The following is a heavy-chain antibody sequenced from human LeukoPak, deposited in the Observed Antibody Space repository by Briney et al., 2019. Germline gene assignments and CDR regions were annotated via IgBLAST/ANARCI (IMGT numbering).Heavy chain of an antibody. CDR1: GYTFTSYD. J-gene: IGHJ6*03. V-gene: IGHV1-8*01. CDR2: MNPNSGNT. CDR3: ARSGYSSSWYYYYMDV. Sequence: VASVKVSCKASGYTFTSYDINWVRQAPGQGLEWMGWMNPNSGNTGYAQKFQGRVTMTRNTSISTAYMELSSLRSEDTAVYYCARSGYSSSWYYYYMDVWGKGTTVTISS. D-gene: IGHD6-13*01.